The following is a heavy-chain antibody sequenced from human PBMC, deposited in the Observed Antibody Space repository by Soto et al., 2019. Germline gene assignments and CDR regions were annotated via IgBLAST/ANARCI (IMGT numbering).Heavy chain of an antibody. CDR3: ARHHLRTGTNDY. V-gene: IGHV4-59*08. D-gene: IGHD1-1*01. CDR1: GGSISSYY. CDR2: IYYSGST. J-gene: IGHJ4*02. Sequence: SETLSLTCTVSGGSISSYYWSWIRQPPGKGLEWIGYIYYSGSTNYNPSLKSRVTISVDTSKNQFSLKLSSVTAADTAVYYCARHHLRTGTNDYWGQGTLVTVSS.